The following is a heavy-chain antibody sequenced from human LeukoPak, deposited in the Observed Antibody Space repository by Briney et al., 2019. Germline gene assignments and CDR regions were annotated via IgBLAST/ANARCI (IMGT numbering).Heavy chain of an antibody. CDR3: ARAYCSGGNCYSKSNFDS. CDR2: INPDSGGT. V-gene: IGHV1-2*02. D-gene: IGHD2-15*01. J-gene: IGHJ4*02. CDR1: GYTFTAYY. Sequence: ASVKVSCKASGYTFTAYYMHWVRQAPGQGLEWMGWINPDSGGTSYAQKFQGRVTMTRATSITTAYMELSRLRSDDTAVYYCARAYCSGGNCYSKSNFDSWGQGTLVTVSS.